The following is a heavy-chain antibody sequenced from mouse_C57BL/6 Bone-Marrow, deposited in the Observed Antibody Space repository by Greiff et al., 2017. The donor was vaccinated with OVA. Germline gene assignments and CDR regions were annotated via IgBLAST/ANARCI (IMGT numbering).Heavy chain of an antibody. CDR2: IRSKSNNYAT. J-gene: IGHJ4*01. CDR3: VRHLTTVVNYAMDY. Sequence: EVQLVESGGGLVQPKGSLKLSCAASGFSFNTYAMNWVRQAPGKGLDWVARIRSKSNNYATYYADSVKDRFTISRDDSESMLYLHMDNLKTEDTAMYYCVRHLTTVVNYAMDYWGQGTSVTVSS. CDR1: GFSFNTYA. D-gene: IGHD1-1*01. V-gene: IGHV10-1*01.